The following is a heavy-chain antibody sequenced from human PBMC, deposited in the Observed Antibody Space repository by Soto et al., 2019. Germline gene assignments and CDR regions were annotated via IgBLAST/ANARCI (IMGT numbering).Heavy chain of an antibody. D-gene: IGHD4-17*01. Sequence: QLHLVQSGAEVRKPGSSVKVSCKASEGTVNNYIITWVRQAPGRRLEWMGGIIPMSGMTNYAQNFQARVTITADASTTTAHMELSGLGSDDTAIYYCARGRSFYYYGLDIWGQGTAVTLSS. J-gene: IGHJ6*02. CDR1: EGTVNNYI. CDR3: ARGRSFYYYGLDI. V-gene: IGHV1-69*01. CDR2: IIPMSGMT.